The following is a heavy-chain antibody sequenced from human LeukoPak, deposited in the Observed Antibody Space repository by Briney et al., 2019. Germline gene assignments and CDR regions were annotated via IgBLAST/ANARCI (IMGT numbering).Heavy chain of an antibody. CDR1: GGSFSGYY. Sequence: SETLSLTCAVYGGSFSGYYWSWIRQPPGKGLEWIGEINHSGSTNYNPSLKRRVTISVDTSKNQFSLKLSSVTAADTAVYYCARSPSLLDYWGQGTLVTVSS. V-gene: IGHV4-34*01. CDR3: ARSPSLLDY. D-gene: IGHD3-10*01. CDR2: INHSGST. J-gene: IGHJ4*02.